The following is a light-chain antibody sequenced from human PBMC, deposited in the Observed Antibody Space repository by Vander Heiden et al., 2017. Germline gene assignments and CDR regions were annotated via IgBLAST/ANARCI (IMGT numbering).Light chain of an antibody. Sequence: DIVMTQSPDSLAVSLGERATINCKSSQSIFYSSNNSNYLAWYQQKPRQPPKLLIYWAASRESGVPGRFSGSGSGTDFTLTISSLQAEDVAVYYCQQYFTTPWTFGHGTKVEIK. V-gene: IGKV4-1*01. J-gene: IGKJ1*01. CDR2: WAA. CDR3: QQYFTTPWT. CDR1: QSIFYSSNNSNY.